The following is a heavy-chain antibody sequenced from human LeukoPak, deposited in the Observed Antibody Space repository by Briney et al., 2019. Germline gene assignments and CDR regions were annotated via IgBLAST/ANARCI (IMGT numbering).Heavy chain of an antibody. CDR2: IYHSGST. D-gene: IGHD3-16*02. CDR3: ARHLGYDYVWGSYRYTGNDIDY. J-gene: IGHJ4*02. Sequence: PSETLSLTCTVSGGSISSSSYYWGWIRQPPGKGLEWIGSIYHSGSTYYNPSLKSRVTISVDTSKNQFSLKLSSVTAADTAVYYCARHLGYDYVWGSYRYTGNDIDYWGQGTLVTVSS. V-gene: IGHV4-39*01. CDR1: GGSISSSSYY.